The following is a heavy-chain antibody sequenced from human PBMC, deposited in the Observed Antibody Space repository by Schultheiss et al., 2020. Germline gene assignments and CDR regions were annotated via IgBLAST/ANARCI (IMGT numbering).Heavy chain of an antibody. J-gene: IGHJ5*02. CDR3: ARGGLFDP. V-gene: IGHV4-34*01. CDR2: INHSGST. Sequence: SETLSLTCAVYGGSFSGYYWSWIRQPPGKGLEWIGEINHSGSTNYNPSLKSRVTISVDTSKNQFSLKLSSVTAADTAVYYCARGGLFDPWCQGTLVTVSS. CDR1: GGSFSGYY.